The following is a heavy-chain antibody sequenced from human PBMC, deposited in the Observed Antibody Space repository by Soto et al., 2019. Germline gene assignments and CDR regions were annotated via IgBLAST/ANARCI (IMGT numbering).Heavy chain of an antibody. V-gene: IGHV3-30*03. CDR1: GFTFSSYG. CDR3: ASIVVDDYYYYGIDV. CDR2: ISYDGSNK. D-gene: IGHD3-22*01. J-gene: IGHJ6*01. Sequence: QVQLVESGGGVVQPGRSLRLSCAASGFTFSSYGMHWVRQAPGKGLEWVAVISYDGSNKYYADSVKCRFTISRDNSKNTLYQQMNRLRAEDTAVYYCASIVVDDYYYYGIDVW.